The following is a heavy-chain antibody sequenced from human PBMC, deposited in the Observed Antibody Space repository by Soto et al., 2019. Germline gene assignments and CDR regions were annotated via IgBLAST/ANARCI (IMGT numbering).Heavy chain of an antibody. CDR3: ARENYYYDSSGYDLGGAFDI. V-gene: IGHV1-46*01. CDR2: INPSGGST. CDR1: GYTFTSYY. Sequence: AASVKVSCKASGYTFTSYYMHWLRQAPGQGLEWMGIINPSGGSTSYAQKFQGRVTMTRDTSTSTVYMELSSLRSEDTAVYYCARENYYYDSSGYDLGGAFDIWGQGTMVTVSS. J-gene: IGHJ3*02. D-gene: IGHD3-22*01.